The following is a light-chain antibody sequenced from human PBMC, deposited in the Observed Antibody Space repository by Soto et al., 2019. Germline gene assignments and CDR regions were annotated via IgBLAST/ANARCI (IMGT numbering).Light chain of an antibody. Sequence: DIQMTQSPSSVSASVGDRVTISCRASRGLTNYLAWYQQKPGKAPKLRIYAASSLQSGVPSRFSGSGSGTDFNLTISRLQPEDFATDDGQQANSLPLTFGGGTKVEIK. CDR1: RGLTNY. V-gene: IGKV1-12*01. CDR2: AAS. J-gene: IGKJ4*01. CDR3: QQANSLPLT.